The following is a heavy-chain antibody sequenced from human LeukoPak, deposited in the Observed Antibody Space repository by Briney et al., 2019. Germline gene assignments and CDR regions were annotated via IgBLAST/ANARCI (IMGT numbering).Heavy chain of an antibody. CDR1: GYSISSGYY. Sequence: SETLSLTCAVSGYSISSGYYWGWIRQPPGKGLEWIGSIYHSGSTYYNPSLKSRVTISVDTSKNQFSLKLSSVTAADTAVYYCARDHSGYEHWGQGTLVIVSS. V-gene: IGHV4-38-2*02. D-gene: IGHD5-12*01. J-gene: IGHJ4*02. CDR2: IYHSGST. CDR3: ARDHSGYEH.